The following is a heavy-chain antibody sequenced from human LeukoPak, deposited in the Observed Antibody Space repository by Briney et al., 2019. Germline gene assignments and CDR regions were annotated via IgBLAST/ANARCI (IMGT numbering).Heavy chain of an antibody. CDR2: IKSKIDGGTT. V-gene: IGHV3-15*01. Sequence: GGSLRLSCAASGSTFSIAWMNWVRQTPGKGLEGVGHIKSKIDGGTTDYAEPVKSRFTISRDDSKNTVYLQMNSLKTEDTAVYYCTTGYGSTWYGWGQGTLVTVSS. CDR3: TTGYGSTWYG. D-gene: IGHD6-13*01. J-gene: IGHJ4*02. CDR1: GSTFSIAW.